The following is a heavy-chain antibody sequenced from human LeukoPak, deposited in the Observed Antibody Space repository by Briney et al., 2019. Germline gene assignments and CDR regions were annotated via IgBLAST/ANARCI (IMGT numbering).Heavy chain of an antibody. J-gene: IGHJ4*02. V-gene: IGHV3-33*01. CDR2: IWYDGSNK. CDR3: ARDRITTVTYYYFDY. CDR1: GFTFSSYG. D-gene: IGHD4-11*01. Sequence: PGGSLRLSCAASGFTFSSYGMHWVRQAPGKGLEWVAVIWYDGSNKYYADSVKGRFTISRDNSKNTLYLQMNSLRAEDTAVYYRARDRITTVTYYYFDYWGQGTLVTVSS.